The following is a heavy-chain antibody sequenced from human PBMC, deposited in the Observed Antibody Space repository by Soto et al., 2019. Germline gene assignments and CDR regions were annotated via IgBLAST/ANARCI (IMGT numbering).Heavy chain of an antibody. V-gene: IGHV3-23*01. J-gene: IGHJ6*02. CDR1: GFTFSSYA. CDR2: ISGSGGST. Sequence: EVQLLESGGGLVQPGGSLRLSCAASGFTFSSYAMSWVRQAPGKGLEWVSAISGSGGSTYYADFVKGRFTISRDNSKNTLYLQMNSLRAEDTAVYYCGQGPIVATMQGNYYYGMDVWGQGTTVTVSS. D-gene: IGHD5-12*01. CDR3: GQGPIVATMQGNYYYGMDV.